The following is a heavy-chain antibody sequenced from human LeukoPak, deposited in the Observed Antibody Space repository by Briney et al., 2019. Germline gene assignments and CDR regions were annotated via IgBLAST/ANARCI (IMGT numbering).Heavy chain of an antibody. CDR1: GYTFTSYD. CDR2: MNPNSGNT. J-gene: IGHJ4*02. V-gene: IGHV1-8*01. D-gene: IGHD3-16*02. CDR3: ARVRLGELLLLY. Sequence: ASVKVSCKASGYTFTSYDINWVRQATGQGLEWMGWMNPNSGNTGYAQKFQGRVTMTRNTSISTAYMELSSLRSEDTAVYYCARVRLGELLLLYWGQGTLVTVSS.